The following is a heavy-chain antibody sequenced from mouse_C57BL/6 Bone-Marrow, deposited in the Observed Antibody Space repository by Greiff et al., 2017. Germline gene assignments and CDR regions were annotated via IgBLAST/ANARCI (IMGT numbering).Heavy chain of an antibody. V-gene: IGHV1-78*01. D-gene: IGHD2-1*01. CDR3: SRLLWRYFDY. CDR1: GYTFTDPT. J-gene: IGHJ2*01. CDR2: IYPRDGST. Sequence: VQVVESDAELVKPGASVKISCTVSGYTFTDPTIHWMKQRPEQGLEWIGYIYPRDGSTKYNEKFKGKATLTSDKSSSPAYMPRNSLTAEDSAVYFCSRLLWRYFDYWCQGTTLTVSS.